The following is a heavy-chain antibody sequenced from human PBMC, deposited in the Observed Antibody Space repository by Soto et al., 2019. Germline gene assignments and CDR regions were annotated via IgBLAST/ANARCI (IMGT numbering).Heavy chain of an antibody. J-gene: IGHJ4*02. V-gene: IGHV1-69*01. CDR1: GGTFGSYA. Sequence: QVQLVQSGAEVKKPGSSVKVSCKASGGTFGSYAFSWVRQAPGQGLEWMGGIIPVSGAAHYAQKFQGRVTITADESTNTAYMELSSLSSHDTAVYYCATPFVCRSTSSTLDYWGQGTRVIVSS. D-gene: IGHD2-2*01. CDR3: ATPFVCRSTSSTLDY. CDR2: IIPVSGAA.